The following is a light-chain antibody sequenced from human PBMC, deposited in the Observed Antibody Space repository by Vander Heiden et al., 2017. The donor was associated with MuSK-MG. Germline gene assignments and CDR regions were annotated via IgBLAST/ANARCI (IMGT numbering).Light chain of an antibody. CDR3: QQSYSTPV. CDR2: AAS. Sequence: DIQMTQSPSSLSASVGDRVTITCRASQSISSYLNWYQQKPGKAPKLLIYAASSLQSGVPSRFSGSGSGTDFTLTISRLQPEDFATYYCQQSYSTPVFGQGTKVEIK. CDR1: QSISSY. J-gene: IGKJ1*01. V-gene: IGKV1-39*01.